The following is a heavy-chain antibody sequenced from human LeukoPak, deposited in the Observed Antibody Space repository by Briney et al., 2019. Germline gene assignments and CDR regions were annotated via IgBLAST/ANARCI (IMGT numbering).Heavy chain of an antibody. V-gene: IGHV4-59*01. Sequence: SETLSLTCTVPGGSISSYYWGWIRQPPGKGLGWIGSIYYSGITNYNPSLKSRVTISIDTSKTQFSLKLSSVTAADTAVYYCARGGGVAAAGTYYYYMDVWGKGTTVTVSS. J-gene: IGHJ6*03. CDR1: GGSISSYY. CDR3: ARGGGVAAAGTYYYYMDV. CDR2: IYYSGIT. D-gene: IGHD6-13*01.